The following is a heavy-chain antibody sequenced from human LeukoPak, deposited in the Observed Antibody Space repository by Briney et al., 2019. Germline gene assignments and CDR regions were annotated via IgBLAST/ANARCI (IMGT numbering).Heavy chain of an antibody. D-gene: IGHD2-2*01. CDR2: IRYDGSNK. J-gene: IGHJ4*02. CDR3: AKDFIEGQYCSSTSCYSVFDY. CDR1: GFTFSSYG. V-gene: IGHV3-30*02. Sequence: GGSLRLSCAASGFTFSSYGMHWVRQAPGKGLEWVAFIRYDGSNKYYADSVKGRFTISRDNSKNTLYLQMNSLRAEDTAVYYCAKDFIEGQYCSSTSCYSVFDYWGQGTLVTVSS.